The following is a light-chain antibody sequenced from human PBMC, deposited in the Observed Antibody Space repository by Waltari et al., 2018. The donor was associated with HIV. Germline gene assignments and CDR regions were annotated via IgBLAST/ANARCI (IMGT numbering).Light chain of an antibody. CDR3: SSFAGTHKL. Sequence: QSALTQSPSASGSPGQSVNISCTGANGDIRDYNYVSWYQQHSDRPPKLILFEVTKRPSALPDRVAGPKSGNTASIFVSGLQPEDEATYFCSSFAGTHKLFGGGTKLTVL. CDR1: NGDIRDYNY. J-gene: IGLJ2*01. CDR2: EVT. V-gene: IGLV2-8*01.